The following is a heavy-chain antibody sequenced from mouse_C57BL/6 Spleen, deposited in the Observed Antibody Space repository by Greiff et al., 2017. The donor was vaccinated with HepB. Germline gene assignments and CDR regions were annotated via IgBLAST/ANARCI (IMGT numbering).Heavy chain of an antibody. Sequence: VQLQQSGPELVKPGASVKISCKASGYTFTDYYMNWVKQSHGKSLEWIGDINTNNGGTSYKQKFKGKATLTVDKSSSTDYMELRSLTSEDAAVYYCAEGSSYWYFDVWGTGTTVTVSS. CDR1: GYTFTDYY. J-gene: IGHJ1*03. CDR2: INTNNGGT. V-gene: IGHV1-26*01. CDR3: AEGSSYWYFDV. D-gene: IGHD1-1*01.